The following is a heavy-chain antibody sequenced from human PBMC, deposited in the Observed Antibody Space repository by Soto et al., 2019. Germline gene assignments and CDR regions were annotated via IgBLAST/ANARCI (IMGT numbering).Heavy chain of an antibody. J-gene: IGHJ6*03. Sequence: GGSLRLSCAASGFTFSNAWMSWVRQAPGKGLEWVGRIKSKTDGGTTDYAAPVKGRFTISRDDSKNTLYLQMNSLKTEDTAVYYCTTDGGYDFWSGYDYYYYYMDVWGKGTTVTVSS. V-gene: IGHV3-15*01. CDR1: GFTFSNAW. CDR2: IKSKTDGGTT. CDR3: TTDGGYDFWSGYDYYYYYMDV. D-gene: IGHD3-3*01.